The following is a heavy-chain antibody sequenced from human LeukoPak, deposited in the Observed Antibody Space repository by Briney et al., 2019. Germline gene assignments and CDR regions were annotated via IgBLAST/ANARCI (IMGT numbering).Heavy chain of an antibody. Sequence: SETLSLTCTVSGYSISSGYYWGWIRQPPGKGLEWIGEINHSGSTNYNPSLKSRVTISVDTSKNQFSLKLSSVTAADTAVYYCASAGPRAYWGQGTLVTVSS. V-gene: IGHV4-38-2*02. CDR3: ASAGPRAY. CDR1: GYSISSGYY. J-gene: IGHJ4*02. CDR2: INHSGST.